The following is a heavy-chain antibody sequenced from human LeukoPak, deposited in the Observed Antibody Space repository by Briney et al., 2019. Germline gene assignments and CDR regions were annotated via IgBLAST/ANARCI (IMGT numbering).Heavy chain of an antibody. CDR1: GGSISGSSYY. J-gene: IGHJ5*02. CDR3: ASDRLYYDFWSGSTHGWFDP. CDR2: IYYSGST. D-gene: IGHD3-3*01. V-gene: IGHV4-39*01. Sequence: SETLSLTCTVSGGSISGSSYYWGWIRQPPGKGLEWIGSIYYSGSTYYNPSLKSRVTISVDTSKNQFSLKLSSVTAADTAVYYCASDRLYYDFWSGSTHGWFDPWGQGTLVTVSS.